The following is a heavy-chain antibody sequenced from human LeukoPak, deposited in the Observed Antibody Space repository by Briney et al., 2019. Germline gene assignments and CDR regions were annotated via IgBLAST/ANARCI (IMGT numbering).Heavy chain of an antibody. CDR1: GDIASSNSAA. CDR3: ARESVVPAATPYYYYGMDV. V-gene: IGHV6-1*01. CDR2: TYYRSKWYN. J-gene: IGHJ6*02. Sequence: SQTLSLTCAISGDIASSNSAAWNWIRQSPSRGLEWLGRTYYRSKWYNDYAVSVKSRITINPDTSKNQFSLQLNSVTPEDTAVYYCARESVVPAATPYYYYGMDVWGQGTTVTVSS. D-gene: IGHD2-2*01.